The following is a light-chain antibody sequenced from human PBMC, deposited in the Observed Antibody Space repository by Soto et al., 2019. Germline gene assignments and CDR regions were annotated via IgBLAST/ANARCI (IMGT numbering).Light chain of an antibody. CDR1: QSISSY. CDR2: DAS. J-gene: IGKJ1*01. Sequence: DIQMTQSPSSLSASVGDRVTITCRASQSISSYLNLYQQKPWKAPKLLIYDASSLESGVPSRFSGSGSGTEFTLTISSLQPDDFATYYCHQYNSYSTFGQGTKVDI. V-gene: IGKV1-5*01. CDR3: HQYNSYST.